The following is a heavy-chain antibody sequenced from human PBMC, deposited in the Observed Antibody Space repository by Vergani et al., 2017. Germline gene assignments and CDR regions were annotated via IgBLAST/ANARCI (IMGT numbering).Heavy chain of an antibody. J-gene: IGHJ4*02. CDR3: ARVGSPGIFDY. CDR1: GGSISSYY. Sequence: QVQLQESGPGLVKPSETLSLTCTVSGGSISSYYWSWIRQPPGKGLEWIGYIYYSGSTNYNPSLKRRVTISVDTSKNQFSLKLSSVTAADTAVYYCARVGSPGIFDYWGQGTLVTVSS. V-gene: IGHV4-59*01. CDR2: IYYSGST. D-gene: IGHD1-14*01.